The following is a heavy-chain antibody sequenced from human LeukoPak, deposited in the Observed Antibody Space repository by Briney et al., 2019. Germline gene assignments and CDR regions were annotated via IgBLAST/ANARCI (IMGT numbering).Heavy chain of an antibody. V-gene: IGHV3-15*01. J-gene: IGHJ4*02. Sequence: GGSLRLSCAASGFTFSNAWMSWVRQAPGKGLQWVGRIKSKTDGGTTDYAAPVKGRFTISRDDSKNTLYLQMNSLKTEDTAVYYCTTGKDGDYGGYFDYWGQGTLVTVSS. CDR3: TTGKDGDYGGYFDY. CDR2: IKSKTDGGTT. D-gene: IGHD4-17*01. CDR1: GFTFSNAW.